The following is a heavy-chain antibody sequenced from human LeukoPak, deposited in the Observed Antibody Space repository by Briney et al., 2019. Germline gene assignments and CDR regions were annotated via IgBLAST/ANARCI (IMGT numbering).Heavy chain of an antibody. V-gene: IGHV4-61*02. CDR3: ASRRTMDFDY. Sequence: SETLSLTCTVSGGSISSGSYYWRWIRQPAGKGLEWIGRMYTSGSTNYNPSLKSRVTISVDTSKNQFSLKLSSVTAADTAVYYCASRRTMDFDYWGQGTLVTVSS. J-gene: IGHJ4*02. CDR2: MYTSGST. CDR1: GGSISSGSYY. D-gene: IGHD1-1*01.